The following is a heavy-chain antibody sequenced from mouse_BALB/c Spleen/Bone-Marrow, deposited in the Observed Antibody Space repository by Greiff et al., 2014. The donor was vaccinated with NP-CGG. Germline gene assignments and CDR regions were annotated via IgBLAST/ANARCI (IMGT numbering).Heavy chain of an antibody. V-gene: IGHV5-4*02. Sequence: EVHLVESGGGLVKPGGSMKLSCAASGFTLSDYYMYWVRQNPEKRLEWVATISDGGSYTYYPDSVKGRFTISRDIAKNNLYLQMSSLKSEDTAMYYCARDRGVQGYAMDYWGQGTSVTVSS. CDR2: ISDGGSYT. CDR1: GFTLSDYY. J-gene: IGHJ4*01. CDR3: ARDRGVQGYAMDY. D-gene: IGHD2-14*01.